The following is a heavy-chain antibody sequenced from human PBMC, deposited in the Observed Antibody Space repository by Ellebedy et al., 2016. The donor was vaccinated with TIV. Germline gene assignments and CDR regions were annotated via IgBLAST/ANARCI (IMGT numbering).Heavy chain of an antibody. J-gene: IGHJ4*02. CDR3: ARDPNSPGDTGYGDY. D-gene: IGHD5-12*01. V-gene: IGHV3-7*03. Sequence: GESLKISCAASGFTFSNYALSWVRQAPGKGLEWVANMNQDGSEKYYVDSVKVRLTISRDNAQNSLYLHMNNLRAEDTAVYYCARDPNSPGDTGYGDYWGQGVVVTVST. CDR2: MNQDGSEK. CDR1: GFTFSNYA.